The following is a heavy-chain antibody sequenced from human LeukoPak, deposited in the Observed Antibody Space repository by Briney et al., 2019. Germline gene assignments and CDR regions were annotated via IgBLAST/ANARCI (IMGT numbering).Heavy chain of an antibody. D-gene: IGHD4-17*01. CDR3: ARLYGDDS. CDR2: ISYDGSNK. CDR1: GFTFSSYA. J-gene: IGHJ5*01. Sequence: GGSPRLSCAASGFTFSSYAMHWVRQAPGKGLEWVAVISYDGSNKYYADSVKGRFTISRDNSKNTLYLQMNSLRAEDTAVYYCARLYGDDSWGQGTLVTVSS. V-gene: IGHV3-30*04.